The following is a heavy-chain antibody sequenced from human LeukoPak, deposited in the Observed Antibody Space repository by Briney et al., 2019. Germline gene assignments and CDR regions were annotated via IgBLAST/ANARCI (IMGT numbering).Heavy chain of an antibody. CDR3: SRAPLGYCRGGSCYSGPYNWFDP. CDR1: GYTFTSYA. D-gene: IGHD2-15*01. CDR2: INTNTGNP. Sequence: GASVKVSCKASGYTFTSYAMNWVRQAPGQGLEWMGWINTNTGNPTYAQGFTGRFVFSLDTSVSTAYLQISSLKAEDTAVYYCSRAPLGYCRGGSCYSGPYNWFDPWGQGTLVTVSS. J-gene: IGHJ5*02. V-gene: IGHV7-4-1*02.